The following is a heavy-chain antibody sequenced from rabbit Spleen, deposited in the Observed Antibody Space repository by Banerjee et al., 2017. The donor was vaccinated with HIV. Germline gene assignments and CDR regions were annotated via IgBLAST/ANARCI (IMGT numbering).Heavy chain of an antibody. V-gene: IGHV1S43*01. CDR3: ARDLVAVIGWNFSL. CDR2: IYTRDGST. D-gene: IGHD5-1*01. J-gene: IGHJ4*01. Sequence: QSLEESGGDLVQPEGSLTLTCKASGFDFSSYYYMCWVRQAPGKGLELIAWIYTRDGSTYYASWVNGRFTISRSTSLNTVTLQMTSLTAADTATYLCARDLVAVIGWNFSLWGPGTLVTVS. CDR1: GFDFSSYYY.